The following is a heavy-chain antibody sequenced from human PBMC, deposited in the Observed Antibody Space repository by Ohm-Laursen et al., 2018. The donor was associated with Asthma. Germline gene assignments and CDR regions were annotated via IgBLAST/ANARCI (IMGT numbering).Heavy chain of an antibody. J-gene: IGHJ5*02. V-gene: IGHV4-59*07. CDR3: ARGVVSRTTPNWFDP. Sequence: SDTLSLTCNVSGGSINNFYWHWIRQPPGKGLEWIGYIHDSGNTQYNPSLKSRATISLDTSKRQFSLSLNSASAADTAVYYCARGVVSRTTPNWFDPWGQGTLVTVSS. CDR1: GGSINNFY. CDR2: IHDSGNT. D-gene: IGHD2/OR15-2a*01.